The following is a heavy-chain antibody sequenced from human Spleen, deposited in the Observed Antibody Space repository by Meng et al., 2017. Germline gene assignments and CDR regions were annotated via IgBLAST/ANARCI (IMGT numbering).Heavy chain of an antibody. Sequence: GSLRLSCTVSGYSISSGYYWGWIRQPPGKGLEWIGSIYHSGRTYYNPSLKSRVTISVDTSKNQFSLKLSSVTAADTAVYYCARERAAVYDYWGQGTLVTVSS. D-gene: IGHD6-13*01. CDR1: GYSISSGYY. CDR3: ARERAAVYDY. J-gene: IGHJ4*02. CDR2: IYHSGRT. V-gene: IGHV4-38-2*02.